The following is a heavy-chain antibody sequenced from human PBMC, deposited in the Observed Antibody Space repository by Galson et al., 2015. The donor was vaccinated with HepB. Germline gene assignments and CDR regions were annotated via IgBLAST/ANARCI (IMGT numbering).Heavy chain of an antibody. Sequence: SLRLSCAASGFTFSNAWMSWVRQAPGKGLEWVGRIKSKTDGGATDYAAPVKGRFTMSRDDSKDTLYLQMNSLKTEDTAVCYCTTYGSGSGYYWGQGSLVTVSS. J-gene: IGHJ4*02. V-gene: IGHV3-15*01. CDR3: TTYGSGSGYY. CDR2: IKSKTDGGAT. CDR1: GFTFSNAW. D-gene: IGHD6-19*01.